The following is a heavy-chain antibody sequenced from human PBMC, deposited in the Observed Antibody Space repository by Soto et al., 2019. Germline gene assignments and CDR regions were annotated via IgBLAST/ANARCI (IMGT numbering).Heavy chain of an antibody. CDR3: ARGYYDSSGYYLWAFDI. J-gene: IGHJ3*02. Sequence: GGSLRLSCAASGFTFSSYGMHWVRQAPGKGLEWVAVIWYDGSNKYYADSVKGRFTISRDNSKKTLYLQMNSLRAEDTAVYYCARGYYDSSGYYLWAFDIWGQGTMVTVSS. CDR2: IWYDGSNK. V-gene: IGHV3-33*01. CDR1: GFTFSSYG. D-gene: IGHD3-22*01.